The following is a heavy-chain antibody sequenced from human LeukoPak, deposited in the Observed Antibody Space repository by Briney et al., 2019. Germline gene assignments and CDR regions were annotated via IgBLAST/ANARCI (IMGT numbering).Heavy chain of an antibody. V-gene: IGHV4-4*02. D-gene: IGHD4-23*01. CDR3: ASNPYGGNSTGNWFDP. CDR2: INHSGST. Sequence: SETLSLTCAVSGGSISSSNWWSWVRQPPGKGLEWIGEINHSGSTNYNPSLKSRVTISVDTSKNQFSLKLSSVTAADTAVYYCASNPYGGNSTGNWFDPWGQGTLVTVSS. CDR1: GGSISSSNW. J-gene: IGHJ5*02.